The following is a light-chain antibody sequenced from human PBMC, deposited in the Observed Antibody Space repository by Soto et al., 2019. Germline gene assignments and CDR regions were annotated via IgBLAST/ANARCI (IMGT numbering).Light chain of an antibody. CDR3: QQYNSYST. V-gene: IGKV1-5*01. CDR2: DAS. CDR1: QSISTR. Sequence: DIQMTQSPSTLSASVGDRVTITCRASQSISTRLAWYQQKPGKAPKLLIYDASSLESGVPSRFSGSASGTEFTLTISSLQPGDFATYYCQQYNSYSTFGQGTKVDI. J-gene: IGKJ1*01.